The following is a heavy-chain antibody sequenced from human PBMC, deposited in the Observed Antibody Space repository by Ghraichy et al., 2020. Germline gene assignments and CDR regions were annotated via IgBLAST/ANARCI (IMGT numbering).Heavy chain of an antibody. V-gene: IGHV3-11*06. CDR2: ISSSSSYT. J-gene: IGHJ4*02. CDR3: ARSYDYGYQDY. CDR1: GFTFSDYY. Sequence: GGSLRLSCAASGFTFSDYYMSWIRQAPGKGLEWVSYISSSSSYTNYADSVKGRFTISRDNAKNSLYLQMNSLRAEDTAVYYCARSYDYGYQDYWGQGTLVTVSS. D-gene: IGHD4-17*01.